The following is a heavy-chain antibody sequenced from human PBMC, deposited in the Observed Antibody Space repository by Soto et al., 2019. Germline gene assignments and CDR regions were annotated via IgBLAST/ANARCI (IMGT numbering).Heavy chain of an antibody. Sequence: QVQLVQSGAEVKKPGSSVKVSCKAPGGTFSTYAISWVRQAPGQGLEWMGGVIPIFVTPKYAQKFQGRVTITADESTRTGYMELRSLRSEDTAVYYCARSQGGSSSLDIYYYYYYGMDVWGQGTTVTVSS. CDR3: ARSQGGSSSLDIYYYYYYGMDV. CDR2: VIPIFVTP. D-gene: IGHD2-15*01. J-gene: IGHJ6*02. V-gene: IGHV1-69*01. CDR1: GGTFSTYA.